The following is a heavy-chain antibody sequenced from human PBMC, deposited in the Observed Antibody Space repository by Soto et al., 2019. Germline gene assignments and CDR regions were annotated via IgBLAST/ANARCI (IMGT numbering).Heavy chain of an antibody. CDR1: GFTFSSYA. J-gene: IGHJ6*02. D-gene: IGHD2-2*02. CDR2: ISYDGSNK. V-gene: IGHV3-30-3*01. Sequence: QVQLVESGGGVVQPGRSLRLSCAASGFTFSSYAMHWVRQAPGKGLEWVAVISYDGSNKYYADSVKGRFTISRDNSKNXXYXQXXSLRAEDTAVYYCAREEGVCISTSCDTYYYYGMDVWGQGTTVTVSS. CDR3: AREEGVCISTSCDTYYYYGMDV.